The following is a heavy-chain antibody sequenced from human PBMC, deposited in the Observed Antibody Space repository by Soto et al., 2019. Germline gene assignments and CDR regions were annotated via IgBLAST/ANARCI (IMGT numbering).Heavy chain of an antibody. CDR1: GFTFSNYG. V-gene: IGHV3-64D*06. CDR2: ISSSGDNT. Sequence: SLRLSCSASGFTFSNYGMLWVRQAPGKGLQYVSGISSSGDNTYYADSVKGRFTISRDNSENTVYLQMSSLRPEDTAVYYCVKELPKCYSYGYTWRQGILVTVSS. CDR3: VKELPKCYSYGYT. D-gene: IGHD5-18*01. J-gene: IGHJ5*02.